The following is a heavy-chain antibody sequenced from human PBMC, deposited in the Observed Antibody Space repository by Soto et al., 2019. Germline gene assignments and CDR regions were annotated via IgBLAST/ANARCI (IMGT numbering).Heavy chain of an antibody. D-gene: IGHD6-13*01. J-gene: IGHJ5*02. V-gene: IGHV1-2*04. CDR3: ARGGAAARTYNWFAP. CDR1: GDTFTGYY. CDR2: INPNSGGT. Sequence: ASVKVSCKASGDTFTGYYMHWVRQAPGQGLEWMGWINPNSGGTNYAQKFQGWVTMTRDTSISTAYMELSRLRSDDTAVYYCARGGAAARTYNWFAPWGQGTLVTVSS.